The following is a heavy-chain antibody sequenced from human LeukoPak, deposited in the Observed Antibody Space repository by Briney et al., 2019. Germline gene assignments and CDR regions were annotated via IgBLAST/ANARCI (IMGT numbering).Heavy chain of an antibody. V-gene: IGHV1-8*03. Sequence: VASVKVSRKASGYTFTSYDINWVRQATGQGLEWMGWMNPNSGNTGYAQKFQGRVTITRNTSISTAYMELSSLRSEDTAVYYCARSVPAAIREWIYYYMDVWGKGTTVTVSS. D-gene: IGHD2-2*01. J-gene: IGHJ6*03. CDR1: GYTFTSYD. CDR3: ARSVPAAIREWIYYYMDV. CDR2: MNPNSGNT.